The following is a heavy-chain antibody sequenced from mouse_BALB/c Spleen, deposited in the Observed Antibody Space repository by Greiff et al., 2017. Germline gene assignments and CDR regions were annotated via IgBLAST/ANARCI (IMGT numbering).Heavy chain of an antibody. Sequence: VQLQQSGPELVKPGASVKISCKASGYSFTGYYMHWVKQSHVKSLEWIGRINPYNGATSYNQNFKDKASLTVDKSSSTAYMELHSLTSEDSAVYYCARTRGNYAMDYWGQGTSVTVSS. CDR3: ARTRGNYAMDY. CDR2: INPYNGAT. CDR1: GYSFTGYY. V-gene: IGHV1-31*01. J-gene: IGHJ4*01.